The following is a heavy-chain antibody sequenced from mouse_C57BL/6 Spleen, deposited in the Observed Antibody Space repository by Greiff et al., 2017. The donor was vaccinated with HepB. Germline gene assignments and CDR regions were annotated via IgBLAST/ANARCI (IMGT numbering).Heavy chain of an antibody. Sequence: EVHLVESGPGLVKPSQSLSLTCSVTGYSITSGYYWNWIRQFPGNKLEWMGYISYDGSNNYNPSLKNRISITRDTSKNQFFLKLNSVTTEDTATYYCAREANLRSMDYWGQGTSVTVSS. J-gene: IGHJ4*01. CDR2: ISYDGSN. CDR1: GYSITSGYY. CDR3: AREANLRSMDY. D-gene: IGHD1-3*01. V-gene: IGHV3-6*01.